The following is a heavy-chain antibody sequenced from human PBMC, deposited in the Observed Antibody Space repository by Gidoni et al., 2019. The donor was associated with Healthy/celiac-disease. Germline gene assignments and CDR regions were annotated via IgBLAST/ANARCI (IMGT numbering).Heavy chain of an antibody. CDR3: AIVVAVAGTRVNYYGMDV. CDR1: GYTFTSYY. V-gene: IGHV1-46*01. J-gene: IGHJ6*02. D-gene: IGHD6-19*01. CDR2: INPSGGST. Sequence: QVQLVQSGAEVKKPGASVKVSCKASGYTFTSYYMHWVRQAPGQGLEWMGIINPSGGSTSYAQKFQGRVTMTRDTSTSTVYMELSSLRSEDTAVYYCAIVVAVAGTRVNYYGMDVWGQGTTVTVSS.